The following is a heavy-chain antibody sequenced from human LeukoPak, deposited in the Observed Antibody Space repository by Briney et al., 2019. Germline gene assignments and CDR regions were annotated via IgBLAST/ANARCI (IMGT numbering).Heavy chain of an antibody. V-gene: IGHV3-66*01. CDR3: AVSRIVGAVDVFDM. CDR1: GFTFSNAW. CDR2: IYSGGNT. Sequence: GGSLRLSCAASGFTFSNAWMSWVRQAPGKGLEWVSVIYSGGNTYYADSVKGRFTISRDNSKNTVSLQVNSLRDEDTAVYFCAVSRIVGAVDVFDMWGQGTMVTVSS. J-gene: IGHJ3*02. D-gene: IGHD1-26*01.